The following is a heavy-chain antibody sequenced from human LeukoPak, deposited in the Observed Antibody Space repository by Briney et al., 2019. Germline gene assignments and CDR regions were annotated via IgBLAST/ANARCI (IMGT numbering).Heavy chain of an antibody. CDR3: VRRAFGPRWQFLYEKKYYFDY. D-gene: IGHD4-23*01. J-gene: IGHJ4*02. CDR2: INHSGSG. CDR1: GGAFTNYY. V-gene: IGHV4-34*01. Sequence: SETLSLTCAVYGGAFTNYYWSWIRQPPGKGLEWIGEINHSGSGNYNPSLKPRLMTSVDTSKSQISLRLTSVTAADTAVYYCVRRAFGPRWQFLYEKKYYFDYWARGTLVTVSS.